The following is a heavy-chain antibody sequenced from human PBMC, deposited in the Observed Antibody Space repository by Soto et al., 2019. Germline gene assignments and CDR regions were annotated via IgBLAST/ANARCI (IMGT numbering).Heavy chain of an antibody. CDR1: GFTFSSYS. J-gene: IGHJ4*02. CDR3: ASILRYFVWLPD. CDR2: ISSSSSYI. V-gene: IGHV3-21*01. Sequence: EVQLVESGGGLVKPGGSLRLSCAASGFTFSSYSMNWVRQAPGKGLEWVSSISSSSSYIYYADSVKGRFTISRDNAKNSLYLQMNSLRAEDTAVYYCASILRYFVWLPDWGQGTLVTVSS. D-gene: IGHD3-9*01.